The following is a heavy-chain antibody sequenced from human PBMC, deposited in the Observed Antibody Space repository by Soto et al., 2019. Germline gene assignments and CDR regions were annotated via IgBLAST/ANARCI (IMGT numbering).Heavy chain of an antibody. J-gene: IGHJ3*02. CDR3: ARAQGIVVVPADTHGGAFDI. D-gene: IGHD2-2*01. CDR2: IKQDGSEK. Sequence: GGSLRLSCAASGFTFSSYWMSWVRQAPGKGLEWVANIKQDGSEKYYVDSVKGRFTISRDNAKNSLYLQMNSLRAEDTAVYYCARAQGIVVVPADTHGGAFDIWGQGTMVTVSS. V-gene: IGHV3-7*01. CDR1: GFTFSSYW.